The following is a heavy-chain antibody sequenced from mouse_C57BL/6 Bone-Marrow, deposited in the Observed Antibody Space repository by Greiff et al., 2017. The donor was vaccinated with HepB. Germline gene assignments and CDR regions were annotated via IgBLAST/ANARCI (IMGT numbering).Heavy chain of an antibody. D-gene: IGHD1-1*01. CDR2: IFPGDGDT. CDR3: ARTVIATVAYFDY. J-gene: IGHJ2*01. V-gene: IGHV1-80*01. Sequence: QVQLQQSGAELVKPGASVNISCKVSGYAFSSYWMNWVKQRPGKGLVWIGQIFPGDGDTNYNGKFKGKATLPADRSTSTVYMQLNSLTSEDSAVYFCARTVIATVAYFDYWGQGTTLTVSS. CDR1: GYAFSSYW.